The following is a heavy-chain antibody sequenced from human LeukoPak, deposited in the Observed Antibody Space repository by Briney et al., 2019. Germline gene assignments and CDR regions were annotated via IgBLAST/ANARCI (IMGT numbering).Heavy chain of an antibody. Sequence: GGSLRLSCAASGFTFSNYAMHWVRQAPGKGLEWVAFIRYDGSNKYYADSVKGRFTISRDNSKSTLYLQMNSLRAEDAAVYYCAKDTRGDYGWDFDYWGQGTLVTVSP. J-gene: IGHJ4*02. CDR2: IRYDGSNK. CDR1: GFTFSNYA. D-gene: IGHD3-10*01. V-gene: IGHV3-30*02. CDR3: AKDTRGDYGWDFDY.